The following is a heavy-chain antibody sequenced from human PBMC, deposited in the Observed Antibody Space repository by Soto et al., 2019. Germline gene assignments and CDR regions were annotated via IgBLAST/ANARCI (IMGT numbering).Heavy chain of an antibody. Sequence: QVQLVQGGAEVKKPGASVKVSCKASGYTFISNGISWVRQVPGQGLEWMGWISAYNGNTKYAPNLQGRVTMTTDTSSSTAYMELRGLTSDDTAVYYCAREEPIVTTAHFDCWGQGTLVTVSS. CDR1: GYTFISNG. CDR2: ISAYNGNT. J-gene: IGHJ4*02. V-gene: IGHV1-18*01. D-gene: IGHD4-17*01. CDR3: AREEPIVTTAHFDC.